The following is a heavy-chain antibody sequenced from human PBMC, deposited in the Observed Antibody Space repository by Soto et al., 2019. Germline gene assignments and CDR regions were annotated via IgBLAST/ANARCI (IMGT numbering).Heavy chain of an antibody. CDR2: IYYSGST. CDR1: GGSISSSSYY. Sequence: QLQLQESGPGLVKPSETLSLTCTVSGGSISSSSYYWGWIRQPPGKGLEWIGSIYYSGSTYYNPSLKSRVTISVDTSKNQFSLKLSSVTAADTAVYYCARHEGGIRKRWLLTWGYWGQGTLVTVSS. J-gene: IGHJ4*02. D-gene: IGHD2-21*02. V-gene: IGHV4-39*01. CDR3: ARHEGGIRKRWLLTWGY.